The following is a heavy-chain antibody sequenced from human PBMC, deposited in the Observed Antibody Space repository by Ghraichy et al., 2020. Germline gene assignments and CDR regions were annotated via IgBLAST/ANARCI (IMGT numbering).Heavy chain of an antibody. D-gene: IGHD1-26*01. CDR2: ISSSSSYI. CDR3: ARGLVGATKDY. V-gene: IGHV3-21*01. J-gene: IGHJ4*02. CDR1: GFTFSSYS. Sequence: GSLRLSCAASGFTFSSYSMNWVRQAPGKGLEWVSSISSSSSYIYYADSVKGRFTISRDNAKNSLYLQMNSLRAEDTAVYYCARGLVGATKDYWGQGTLVTVSS.